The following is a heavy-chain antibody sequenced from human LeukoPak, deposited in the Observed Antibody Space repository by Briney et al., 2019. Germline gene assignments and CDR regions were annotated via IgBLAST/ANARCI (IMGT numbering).Heavy chain of an antibody. CDR3: AKDPLSGYSSGWSYFDY. CDR1: GFTFSSYS. CDR2: ISSSSSTI. D-gene: IGHD6-19*01. V-gene: IGHV3-48*01. J-gene: IGHJ4*02. Sequence: GGSLRLSCAASGFTFSSYSMNWVRQAPGKGLEWVSYISSSSSTIYYADSVKGRFTISRDNSKNTLYLQMNSLRAEDTAVYYCAKDPLSGYSSGWSYFDYWGQGTLVTVSS.